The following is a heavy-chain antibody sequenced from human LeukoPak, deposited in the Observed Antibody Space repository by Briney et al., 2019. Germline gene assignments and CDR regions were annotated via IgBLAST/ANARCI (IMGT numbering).Heavy chain of an antibody. CDR2: IRSDSSTK. J-gene: IGHJ4*02. Sequence: GGSLRLSCAGSGFSISNYGMNCVRQAPGKGLEWLSYIRSDSSTKYYADSVKGRFTISRDNAKNSLYLQMNSLRAEDTAVYYCARASIVVVPAAMGLNDYWGQGTLVTVSS. CDR1: GFSISNYG. D-gene: IGHD2-2*01. V-gene: IGHV3-48*04. CDR3: ARASIVVVPAAMGLNDY.